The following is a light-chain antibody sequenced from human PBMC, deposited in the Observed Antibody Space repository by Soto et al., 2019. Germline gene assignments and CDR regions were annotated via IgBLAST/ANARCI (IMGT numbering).Light chain of an antibody. CDR3: QKYNSAPRT. J-gene: IGKJ1*01. V-gene: IGKV1-27*01. Sequence: DIQMTQSPSSLSPSVGDRVTITCRASRSISDWLAWYQQKPGKVPKLLIYAASTLQSGVPSRFSGSGSGTDFTLTISSLQPEDVATYYCQKYNSAPRTFGQGTKVDIK. CDR2: AAS. CDR1: RSISDW.